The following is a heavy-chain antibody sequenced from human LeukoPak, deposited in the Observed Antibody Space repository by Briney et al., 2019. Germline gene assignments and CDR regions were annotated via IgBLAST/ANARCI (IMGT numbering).Heavy chain of an antibody. CDR3: ARVDSGELLNWFDP. CDR2: IIPIFGTA. J-gene: IGHJ5*02. D-gene: IGHD3-10*01. CDR1: GGTFSSYS. Sequence: GASVKVSCKASGGTFSSYSISRVRQAPGQGLEWMGGIIPIFGTAYYAQKFQGRVTITANESTSTAYMELSSLKSEDTAVYYCARVDSGELLNWFDPWGQGTLVTVSS. V-gene: IGHV1-69*13.